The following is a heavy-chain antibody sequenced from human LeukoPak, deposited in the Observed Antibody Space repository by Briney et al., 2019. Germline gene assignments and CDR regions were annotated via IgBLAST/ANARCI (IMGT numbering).Heavy chain of an antibody. CDR2: INSDGSST. CDR1: GFIFSSYW. D-gene: IGHD6-13*01. CDR3: ARDVAAARRGTTYYYYGMDV. Sequence: GGSLRLSCAASGFIFSSYWMHWVRQAPGKGLVWVSRINSDGSSTSYADSVKGRFTISRDNAKNTLYLQMNSLRAEDTAVYYCARDVAAARRGTTYYYYGMDVWGQGTTVTVSS. V-gene: IGHV3-74*01. J-gene: IGHJ6*02.